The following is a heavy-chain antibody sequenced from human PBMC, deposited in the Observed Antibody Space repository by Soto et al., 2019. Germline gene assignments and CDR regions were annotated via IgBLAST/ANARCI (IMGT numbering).Heavy chain of an antibody. CDR1: GGSISSGGYS. CDR3: ARAPYYYDSSGYYPYYYYGMDV. D-gene: IGHD3-22*01. CDR2: IYHSGST. J-gene: IGHJ6*02. Sequence: SETLSLTCAVSGGSISSGGYSWSWVRQPPGKGLEWIGYIYHSGSTYYNPSLKSRVTISVDRSKNQFSLKLSSVTAADTAVYYCARAPYYYDSSGYYPYYYYGMDVWRQGTTVTVSS. V-gene: IGHV4-30-2*01.